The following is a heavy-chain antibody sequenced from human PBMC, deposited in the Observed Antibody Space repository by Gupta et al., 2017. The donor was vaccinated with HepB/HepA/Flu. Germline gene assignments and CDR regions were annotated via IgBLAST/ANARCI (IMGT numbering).Heavy chain of an antibody. CDR1: GGSIRPHY. D-gene: IGHD1-26*01. CDR2: IYYSGGT. CDR3: ARLSGSSYADN. V-gene: IGHV4-59*11. Sequence: QVQLQESGPGLVKPSETLSLTCTVSGGSIRPHYWSWFRQSPGKGLEWIGYIYYSGGTKSNPSLKSRVTLSIDTSKNQFSLNLSSVTAADTAVYYCARLSGSSYADNWGQGTLVTVSS. J-gene: IGHJ4*02.